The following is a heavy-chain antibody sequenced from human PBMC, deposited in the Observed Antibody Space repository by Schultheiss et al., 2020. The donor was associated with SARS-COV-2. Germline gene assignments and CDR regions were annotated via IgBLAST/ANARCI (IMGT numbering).Heavy chain of an antibody. D-gene: IGHD3-22*01. CDR2: IYYSGST. J-gene: IGHJ4*02. CDR1: GGSISSYY. CDR3: ARIRVGYYDSSGQRPFDY. V-gene: IGHV4-59*01. Sequence: LSLTCTVSGGSISSYYWSWIRQPPGKGLEWIGYIYYSGSTNYNPSLKSRVTISVDTSKNQFSLKLSSVTAADTAVYYCARIRVGYYDSSGQRPFDYWGQGTLVTVSS.